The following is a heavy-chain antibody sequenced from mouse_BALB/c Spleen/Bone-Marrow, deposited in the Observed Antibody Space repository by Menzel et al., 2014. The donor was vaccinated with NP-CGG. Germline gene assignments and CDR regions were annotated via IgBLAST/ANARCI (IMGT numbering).Heavy chain of an antibody. CDR2: INPNNGGT. CDR3: ARSYGYERSWFAY. J-gene: IGHJ3*01. CDR1: GYTFTEYT. Sequence: EVQGVESGPEAVKPGASVKISCKTSGYTFTEYTMHWVKQSHGKSLEWIGGINPNNGGTTYNQKFKGKATLTVDKSSSTAYMELRSLTSEDSAVYYCARSYGYERSWFAYWGQGTLVTVSA. D-gene: IGHD2-2*01. V-gene: IGHV1-18*01.